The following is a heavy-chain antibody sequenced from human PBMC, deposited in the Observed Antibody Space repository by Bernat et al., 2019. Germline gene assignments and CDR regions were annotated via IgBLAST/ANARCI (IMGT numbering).Heavy chain of an antibody. D-gene: IGHD6-19*01. J-gene: IGHJ4*02. CDR3: ARGSGAVAGTTDY. V-gene: IGHV3-64*01. CDR2: ISSNGGST. Sequence: EVQLVESGGGLVQPGGSLRLSCAASGFTFSSYAMHWVRQAPGKGLEYVSAISSNGGSTYYANSVKGRFTISRDNSKNTLYLQMGSLRAEDMAVYYCARGSGAVAGTTDYWGQRTLVTVSS. CDR1: GFTFSSYA.